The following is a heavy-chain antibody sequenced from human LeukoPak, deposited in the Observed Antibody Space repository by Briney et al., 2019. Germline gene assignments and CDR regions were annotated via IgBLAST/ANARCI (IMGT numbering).Heavy chain of an antibody. CDR1: GGSVSSGSYY. CDR3: ALGAVAGRGNY. J-gene: IGHJ4*02. V-gene: IGHV4-61*01. D-gene: IGHD6-19*01. Sequence: SETLSLTCTVSGGSVSSGSYYWSWIRQPPGKGLEWIGYIYYSGSTNYNPSLKSRVTISVDTSKNQFSLKLSSVTAADTAVYYCALGAVAGRGNYWGQGTLVTVSS. CDR2: IYYSGST.